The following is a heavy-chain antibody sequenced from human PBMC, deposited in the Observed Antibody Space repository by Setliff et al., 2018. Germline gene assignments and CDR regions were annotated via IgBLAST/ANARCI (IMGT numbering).Heavy chain of an antibody. Sequence: SLRLSCTASGLSYINDWVSWVRQAPGKGLEWLASINPHGSEKYYVDSVEGRFTISRDNAKNSLSLQMNNLRTEDTAIYYCFGAGTCSYWGQGTLVTVSS. J-gene: IGHJ4*02. V-gene: IGHV3-7*01. D-gene: IGHD3-10*01. CDR3: FGAGTCSY. CDR2: INPHGSEK. CDR1: GLSYINDW.